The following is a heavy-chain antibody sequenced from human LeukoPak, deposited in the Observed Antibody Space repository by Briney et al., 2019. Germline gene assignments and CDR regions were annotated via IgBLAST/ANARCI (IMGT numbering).Heavy chain of an antibody. CDR3: ARGMYNYDP. D-gene: IGHD3-22*01. CDR2: TYYSGST. CDR1: GGSISSYY. V-gene: IGHV4-59*01. Sequence: SETLSLTCTVSGGSISSYYWSWIRQPPGKGLEWIGYTYYSGSTNYNPSLKSRVTISVDTSKKQFSLKLSPVTAADTAVYYCARGMYNYDPWGQGTLVTVSS. J-gene: IGHJ4*02.